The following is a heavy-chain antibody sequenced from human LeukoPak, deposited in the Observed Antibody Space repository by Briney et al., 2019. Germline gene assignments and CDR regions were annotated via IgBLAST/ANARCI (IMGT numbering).Heavy chain of an antibody. D-gene: IGHD6-19*01. CDR3: ARGPSVAGYY. Sequence: PSETLSLTCAVYGGSFSGYYWSWIRQPPGKGLEWIGEINHSGSTNYNPSLKSRVTISVDTSKNQFSLKLSSVTAADTVVYYCARGPSVAGYYWGQGTLVTVSS. J-gene: IGHJ4*02. CDR1: GGSFSGYY. V-gene: IGHV4-34*01. CDR2: INHSGST.